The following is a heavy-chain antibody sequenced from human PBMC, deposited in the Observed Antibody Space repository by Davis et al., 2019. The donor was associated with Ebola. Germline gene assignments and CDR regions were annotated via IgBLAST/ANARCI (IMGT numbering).Heavy chain of an antibody. CDR2: IYYNGRT. CDR3: ARLSGLFSSSSGALYFDL. V-gene: IGHV4-39*07. D-gene: IGHD6-6*01. Sequence: SETLSLTCGVSGGSMSSGTYYWGWVRQPPGKGLEWVGSIYYNGRTYYRTSLEGRVTMSVDRSKNQFSLKLRSVTAADTAVYFCARLSGLFSSSSGALYFDLWGRGTLVSVSS. J-gene: IGHJ2*01. CDR1: GGSMSSGTYY.